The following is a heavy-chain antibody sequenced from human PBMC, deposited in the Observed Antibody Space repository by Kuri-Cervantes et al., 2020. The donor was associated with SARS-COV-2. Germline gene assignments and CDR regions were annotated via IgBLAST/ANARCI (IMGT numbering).Heavy chain of an antibody. V-gene: IGHV5-10-1*01. J-gene: IGHJ4*02. CDR1: GYSFTSYW. CDR3: AMGGVKGTAGYIFDY. CDR2: IDPSASYT. D-gene: IGHD5-24*01. Sequence: GESLKISCKGSGYSFTSYWISWVRQMPGKGLEWMGRIDPSASYTNYSPSFQGHVTISADKSISTAYLQWRSLKASDTAMYYCAMGGVKGTAGYIFDYWGQGTLVTVSS.